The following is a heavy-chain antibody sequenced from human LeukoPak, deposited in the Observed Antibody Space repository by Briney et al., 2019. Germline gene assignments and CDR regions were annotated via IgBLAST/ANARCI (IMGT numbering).Heavy chain of an antibody. J-gene: IGHJ3*02. D-gene: IGHD5-18*01. Sequence: GGSLRLSCAASGFTFSSYAMHWVRRAPGKGLEWVAVISYDGSNKYYADSVKGRFTISRDNSKNTLYLQMNSLRAEDTAVYYCAREVGYSYAFDIWGQGTMVTVSS. CDR1: GFTFSSYA. CDR3: AREVGYSYAFDI. CDR2: ISYDGSNK. V-gene: IGHV3-30-3*01.